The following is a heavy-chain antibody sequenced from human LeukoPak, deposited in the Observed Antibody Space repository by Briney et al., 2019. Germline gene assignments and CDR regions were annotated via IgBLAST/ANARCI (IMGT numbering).Heavy chain of an antibody. V-gene: IGHV4-38-2*01. Sequence: SETLSLTCAVSGYSIRSGYYWGWIRQPPGKGLEWIGSIYHSGSTYYNPSLKSRVTISVDTSKNQFSLKLSSVTAADTAVYYCATLWSGTLYMDVWGKGTTVTVSS. CDR3: ATLWSGTLYMDV. CDR1: GYSIRSGYY. CDR2: IYHSGST. J-gene: IGHJ6*03. D-gene: IGHD3-3*01.